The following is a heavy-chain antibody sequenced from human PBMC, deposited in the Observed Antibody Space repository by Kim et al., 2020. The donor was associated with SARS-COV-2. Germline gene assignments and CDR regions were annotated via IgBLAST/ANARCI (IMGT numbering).Heavy chain of an antibody. CDR3: ARDPYGSGP. Sequence: SVKVSCKASGGTFISSTLTWVRQAPGQGLEWIGGILPVYGTTKYAQKFQGRVTITADESTRTAYMERRSLTSGDTAGYYCARDPYGSGPGGRGTLVTVSS. V-gene: IGHV1-69*13. CDR1: GGTFISST. CDR2: ILPVYGTT. D-gene: IGHD3-10*01. J-gene: IGHJ5*02.